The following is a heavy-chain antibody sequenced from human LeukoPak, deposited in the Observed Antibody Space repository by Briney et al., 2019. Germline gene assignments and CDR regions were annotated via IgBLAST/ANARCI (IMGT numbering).Heavy chain of an antibody. V-gene: IGHV3-74*01. J-gene: IGHJ4*02. Sequence: GGSLRLSCAASGFTFSSYWMHWFRQAPGKGLVWVSRINSDGSTTSYADSVKGRFTISRDNAKNTLYLQMNSLRAEDTAVYYCASSSGWQENYFDYWGQGSLVTVSS. CDR3: ASSSGWQENYFDY. D-gene: IGHD6-19*01. CDR2: INSDGSTT. CDR1: GFTFSSYW.